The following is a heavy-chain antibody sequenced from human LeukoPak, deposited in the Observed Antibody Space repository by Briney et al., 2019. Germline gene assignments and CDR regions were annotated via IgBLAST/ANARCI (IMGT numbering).Heavy chain of an antibody. J-gene: IGHJ5*02. CDR2: INPNSGGT. Sequence: GASVKVSCKASGYTFTGYYMHWVRQAPGQGLEWMGWINPNSGGTNYAQKFQGRVIMTRDTSISTAYMELSRLRSDDTAVYYCARVPVEKPFKQTYNWFDPWGQGTLVTVSS. V-gene: IGHV1-2*02. CDR1: GYTFTGYY. CDR3: ARVPVEKPFKQTYNWFDP. D-gene: IGHD1-14*01.